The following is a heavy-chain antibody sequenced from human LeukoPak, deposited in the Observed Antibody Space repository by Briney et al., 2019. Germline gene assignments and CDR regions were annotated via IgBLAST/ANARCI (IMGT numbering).Heavy chain of an antibody. CDR1: GGTFSSYA. D-gene: IGHD3-22*01. V-gene: IGHV1-69*06. CDR2: IIPIFGTA. Sequence: VASVKVSCKASGGTFSSYAISWVRQAPGQGLEWMGRIIPIFGTANYAQKFQGRVTITADKSTSTAYMELSSLRSEETAVYYCARDADPLTYYYDSSGYYFDYWGQGTLVTVSS. J-gene: IGHJ4*02. CDR3: ARDADPLTYYYDSSGYYFDY.